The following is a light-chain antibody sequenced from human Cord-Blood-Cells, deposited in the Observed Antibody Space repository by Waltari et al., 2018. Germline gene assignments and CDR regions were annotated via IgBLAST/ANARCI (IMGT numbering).Light chain of an antibody. Sequence: QSALTQPASVSGSPGQSITISCTGTSSDVGGSNYVSWYQQHPGKAPKLMIYEVSNRPSGVSNRFSGSKSGNTASLTISGLQAEDEADYYCSSYTSSSIFYVFGTGTKVTVL. CDR2: EVS. V-gene: IGLV2-14*01. CDR1: SSDVGGSNY. J-gene: IGLJ1*01. CDR3: SSYTSSSIFYV.